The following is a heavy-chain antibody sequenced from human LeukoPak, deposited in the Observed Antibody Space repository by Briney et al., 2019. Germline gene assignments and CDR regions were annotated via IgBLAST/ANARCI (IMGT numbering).Heavy chain of an antibody. J-gene: IGHJ5*02. V-gene: IGHV4-34*01. CDR3: ARGRRPRSNWFDP. CDR2: INHSGST. CDR1: GGSFSGYY. Sequence: SETLSLTCAVYGGSFSGYYWSWIRQPPGKGQEWIGEINHSGSTNYNPSLKSRVTISVDTSKNQFSLKLSSVTAADTAVYYCARGRRPRSNWFDPWGQGTLVTVSS.